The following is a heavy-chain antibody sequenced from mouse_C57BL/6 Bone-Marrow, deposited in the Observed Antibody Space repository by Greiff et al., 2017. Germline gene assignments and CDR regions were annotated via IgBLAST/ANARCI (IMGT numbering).Heavy chain of an antibody. CDR3: TIAYYYGSSLYAMDY. V-gene: IGHV6-6*01. CDR2: IRNKANNHAT. J-gene: IGHJ4*01. D-gene: IGHD1-1*01. CDR1: GFTFSDAW. Sequence: EVKLEESGGGLVQPGGSMKLSCAASGFTFSDAWMHWVRQSPEKGLEWVAEIRNKANNHATYYAVSVKGRFTISRDDSKSSVYLQRNSLRAEDTGIYYGTIAYYYGSSLYAMDYWGQGTSVTVSS.